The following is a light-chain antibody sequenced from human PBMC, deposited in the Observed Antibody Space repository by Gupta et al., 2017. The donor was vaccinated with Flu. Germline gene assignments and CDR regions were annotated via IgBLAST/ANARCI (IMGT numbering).Light chain of an antibody. CDR2: GNN. V-gene: IGLV1-40*01. CDR3: QSYDSSLIGSV. Sequence: VSGAPGQRLTISCTGSSSNIGAGYDVHWYQQLPGTAPKLLIYGNNHRPSGVPDRFSGSKSGTSASLAITGLQADDEADYFCQSYDSSLIGSVFGGETKLTVL. CDR1: SSNIGAGYD. J-gene: IGLJ3*02.